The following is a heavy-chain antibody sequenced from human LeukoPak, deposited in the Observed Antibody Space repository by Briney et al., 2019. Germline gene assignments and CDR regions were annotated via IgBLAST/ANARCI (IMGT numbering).Heavy chain of an antibody. CDR1: GFTFSSYG. CDR2: ISYDGSNK. V-gene: IGHV3-30*18. Sequence: GGSLRLSCAASGFTFSSYGMHWVRQAPGKGLEWVAVISYDGSNKYYADSVKGRFTISRDNSKNTLYLQMNSLRAEDTAVHYCAKPNTAMVTAGYFDLWGRGTLVTVSS. D-gene: IGHD5-18*01. CDR3: AKPNTAMVTAGYFDL. J-gene: IGHJ2*01.